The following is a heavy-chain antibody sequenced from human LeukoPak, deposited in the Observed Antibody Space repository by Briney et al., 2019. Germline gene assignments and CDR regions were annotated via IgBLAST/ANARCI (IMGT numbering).Heavy chain of an antibody. Sequence: PGGSLRLSCAASGFTFSNDWMRWVRQAPGKGLEWVANINQDESKKYYADSVKGRFTISRDNAKNSLYLQMSSLTAEDTAIYYCARDHAYRADYWGQGTLVTVSS. CDR3: ARDHAYRADY. D-gene: IGHD2-2*01. CDR2: INQDESKK. CDR1: GFTFSNDW. V-gene: IGHV3-7*01. J-gene: IGHJ4*02.